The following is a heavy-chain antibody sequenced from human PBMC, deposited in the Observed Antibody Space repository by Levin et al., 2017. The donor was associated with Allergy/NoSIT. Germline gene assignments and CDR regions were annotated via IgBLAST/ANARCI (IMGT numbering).Heavy chain of an antibody. Sequence: PGGSLRLSCAASGFTVSSNYMSWVRQAPGKGLEWVSVIYSGGSTYYADSVKGRFTISRDNSKNTLYLQMNSLRAEDTAVYYCASPISDTAYAFDIWGQGTMVTVSS. D-gene: IGHD5-18*01. J-gene: IGHJ3*02. V-gene: IGHV3-66*01. CDR3: ASPISDTAYAFDI. CDR2: IYSGGST. CDR1: GFTVSSNY.